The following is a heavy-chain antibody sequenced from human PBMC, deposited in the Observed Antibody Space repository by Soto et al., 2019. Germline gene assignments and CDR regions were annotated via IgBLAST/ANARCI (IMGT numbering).Heavy chain of an antibody. J-gene: IGHJ4*02. CDR3: ARAAYLNYGDIDY. CDR2: IIPIFGTA. D-gene: IGHD4-17*01. Sequence: QVQLVQSGAEVKKPGSSVKVSCKASGGTFSSYAISWVRQAPGLGLEWMGGIIPIFGTANYAQKFQGRVTITADESTSTAYIELSILRSEDTAVYYCARAAYLNYGDIDYWGQGTLVTVSS. CDR1: GGTFSSYA. V-gene: IGHV1-69*01.